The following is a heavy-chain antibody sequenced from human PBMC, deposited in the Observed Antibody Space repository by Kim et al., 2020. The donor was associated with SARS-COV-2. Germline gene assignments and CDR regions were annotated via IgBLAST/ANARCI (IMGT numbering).Heavy chain of an antibody. CDR2: ISYDGSNK. D-gene: IGHD3-3*01. CDR1: GFTFSSYA. Sequence: GGSLRLSCAASGFTFSSYAMHWVRQAPGKGLEWVAVISYDGSNKYYADSVKGRFTISRDNSKNTLYLQMNSLRAEDTAVYYCARTVDDFWSGYYSAFDIWGQGTMVTVSS. J-gene: IGHJ3*02. CDR3: ARTVDDFWSGYYSAFDI. V-gene: IGHV3-30-3*01.